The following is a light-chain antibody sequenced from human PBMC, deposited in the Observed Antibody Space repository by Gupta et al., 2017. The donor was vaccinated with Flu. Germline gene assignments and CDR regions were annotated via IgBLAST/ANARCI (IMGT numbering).Light chain of an antibody. CDR1: SYDIGAYKF. V-gene: IGLV2-8*01. CDR3: SAYAGNQNVL. CDR2: EVN. J-gene: IGLJ2*01. Sequence: QSALTQPPSASGSPGQSVAISCPGTSYDIGAYKFVSWYQQHPGKAPKLVLYEVNKRPSGVPDRFSGARSGNAASLTVSGLQADDEAVYFCSAYAGNQNVLFGGGTKLTV.